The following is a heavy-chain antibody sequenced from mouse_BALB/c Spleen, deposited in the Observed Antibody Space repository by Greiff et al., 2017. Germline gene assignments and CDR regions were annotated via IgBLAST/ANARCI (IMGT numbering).Heavy chain of an antibody. V-gene: IGHV1-67*01. CDR2: ISTYYGNT. J-gene: IGHJ3*01. CDR1: SYTFTDYA. Sequence: VQRVESGPELVRPGVSVKISCKGSSYTFTDYAMHWVKQSHAKSLEWIGVISTYYGNTNYNQKFKGKATMTVDKSSSTAYMELARLTSEDSAVYYCARGNYGNFAWFAYWGQGTLVTVSA. D-gene: IGHD2-1*01. CDR3: ARGNYGNFAWFAY.